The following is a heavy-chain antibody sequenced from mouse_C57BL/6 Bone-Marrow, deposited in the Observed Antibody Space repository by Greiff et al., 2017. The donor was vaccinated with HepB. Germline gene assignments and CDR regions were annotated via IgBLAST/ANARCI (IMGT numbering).Heavy chain of an antibody. CDR3: ARYFYDYVSSLYYFDY. V-gene: IGHV1-7*01. J-gene: IGHJ2*01. D-gene: IGHD1-1*01. CDR1: GYTFTSYW. CDR2: INPSSGYT. Sequence: VMLVESGAELAKPGASVKLSCKASGYTFTSYWMHWVKQRTGQGLEWIGYINPSSGYTKYNQKFKDKATLTEDKSSLTAYMQLSILTYEDSAVYYCARYFYDYVSSLYYFDYWGQGTTLTVSS.